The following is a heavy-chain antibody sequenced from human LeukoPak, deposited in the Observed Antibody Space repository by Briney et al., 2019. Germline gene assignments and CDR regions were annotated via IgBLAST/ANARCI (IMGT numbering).Heavy chain of an antibody. J-gene: IGHJ4*02. Sequence: PGGSLRLSCAASGFIFSSYGMHWVRQAPGKGLEWVAFIRYDGSNKHYADSVKGRFTISRDNSKNMLYLQMNSLRAEDTAVSYCAKASTYYDILTGYFDYWGQGTLVTVSS. CDR3: AKASTYYDILTGYFDY. D-gene: IGHD3-9*01. V-gene: IGHV3-30*02. CDR1: GFIFSSYG. CDR2: IRYDGSNK.